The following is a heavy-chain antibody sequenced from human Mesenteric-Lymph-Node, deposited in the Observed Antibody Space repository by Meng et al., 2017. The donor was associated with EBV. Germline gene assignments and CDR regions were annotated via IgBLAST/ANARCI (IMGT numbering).Heavy chain of an antibody. CDR3: ARVASVYPYFDY. CDR1: GAGFTSHR. V-gene: IGHV1-8*01. J-gene: IGHJ4*02. D-gene: IGHD3-3*01. CDR2: MGPSSGNT. Sequence: QVPVGRAGCELSPPGALVKLSSNASGAGFTSHRVCCGRRSPVQGLVWRDWMGPSSGNTFYAQKFQGRLSITRNISISPVYLELSSLRSENTAVDYCARVASVYPYFDYWGQGTLVTVSS.